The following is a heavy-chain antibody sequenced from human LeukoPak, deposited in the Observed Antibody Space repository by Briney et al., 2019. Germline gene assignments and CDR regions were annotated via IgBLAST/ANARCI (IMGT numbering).Heavy chain of an antibody. CDR1: GYTFTDYY. Sequence: ASVKISCKASGYTFTDYYIHWARQATGQGLEWMGWMNPNSGNTGYAQKFQGRVTMTRNTSISTAYMELSSLRSEDTAVYYCARAPKVSEYYYYYYMDVWGKGTTVTVSS. D-gene: IGHD2-8*01. CDR2: MNPNSGNT. J-gene: IGHJ6*03. V-gene: IGHV1-8*02. CDR3: ARAPKVSEYYYYYYMDV.